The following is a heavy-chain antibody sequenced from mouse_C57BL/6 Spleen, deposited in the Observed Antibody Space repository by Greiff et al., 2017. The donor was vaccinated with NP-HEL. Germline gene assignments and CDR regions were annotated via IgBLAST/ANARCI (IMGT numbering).Heavy chain of an antibody. Sequence: QVQLQQPGAELVMPGASVKLSCKASGYTFTSYWMHWVKQRPGQGLEWIGEIDPSDCYTNYNQKFKGKSTLTVDKSSSTAYMQLSSLTSEDSAVYYCARRRHDGYYGFDYWGQGTTLTVSS. CDR2: IDPSDCYT. CDR1: GYTFTSYW. J-gene: IGHJ2*01. V-gene: IGHV1-69*01. D-gene: IGHD2-3*01. CDR3: ARRRHDGYYGFDY.